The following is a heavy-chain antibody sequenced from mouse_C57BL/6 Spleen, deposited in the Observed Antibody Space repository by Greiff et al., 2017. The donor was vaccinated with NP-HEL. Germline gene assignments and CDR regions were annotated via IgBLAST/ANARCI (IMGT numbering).Heavy chain of an antibody. CDR3: ARNMDSNYEDYAMDY. J-gene: IGHJ4*01. Sequence: QVQLQQSGPGLVAPSQSLSITCTVSGFSLTSYAISWVRQPPGKGLEWLGVIWTGGGTNYNSALKSRLSISKDNSKSQVFLKMNSLQTDDTARYYCARNMDSNYEDYAMDYWGQGTSVTVSS. V-gene: IGHV2-9-1*01. CDR2: IWTGGGT. CDR1: GFSLTSYA. D-gene: IGHD2-5*01.